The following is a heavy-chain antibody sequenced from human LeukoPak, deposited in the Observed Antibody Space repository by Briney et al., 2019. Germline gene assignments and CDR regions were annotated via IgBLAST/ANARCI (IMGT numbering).Heavy chain of an antibody. J-gene: IGHJ4*02. CDR3: ARDPRTVRI. Sequence: GGSLRLSCVASGFTFSASYMTWVRQPPGKGLEWLSYISENSGDTNYADSVKGRFTVSRDNAKNSLYLQMNSLRVEDAAVYYCARDPRTVRIWGQGTLVTVSS. CDR2: ISENSGDT. V-gene: IGHV3-11*06. CDR1: GFTFSASY. D-gene: IGHD1-1*01.